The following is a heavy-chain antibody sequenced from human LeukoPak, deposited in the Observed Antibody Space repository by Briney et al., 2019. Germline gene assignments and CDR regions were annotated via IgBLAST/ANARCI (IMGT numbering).Heavy chain of an antibody. CDR3: AGSNPFDY. CDR1: GFTFSSYG. V-gene: IGHV3-30*03. CDR2: ISYDGSNK. Sequence: PGRSLRLSCAASGFTFSSYGMHWVRQAPGKGLEWVAVISYDGSNKYYADSVKGRFTISRDNSKNTLYLQMNSLRAEDTAVYYCAGSNPFDYWGQGTLVTVSS. J-gene: IGHJ4*02.